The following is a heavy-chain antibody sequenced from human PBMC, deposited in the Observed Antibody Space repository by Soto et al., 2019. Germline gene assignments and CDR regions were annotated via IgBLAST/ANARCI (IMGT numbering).Heavy chain of an antibody. CDR2: IYYSGST. CDR3: ASAPLYYDFWSGSPGTYYFDY. Sequence: QVQLQESGPGLVKPSQTLSLTCTVSGGSISSGGYYWSWIRQHPGKGLEWIGYIYYSGSTYYNPYLKSRVTISVDTSKSQFSLKLSSVTAADKAVYYCASAPLYYDFWSGSPGTYYFDYWGQGTLVTVSS. CDR1: GGSISSGGYY. D-gene: IGHD3-3*01. V-gene: IGHV4-31*03. J-gene: IGHJ4*02.